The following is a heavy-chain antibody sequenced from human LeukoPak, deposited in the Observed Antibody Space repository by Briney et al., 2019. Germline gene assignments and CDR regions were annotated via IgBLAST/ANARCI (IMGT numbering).Heavy chain of an antibody. D-gene: IGHD4-23*01. V-gene: IGHV3-7*01. CDR1: GFTFTTYW. Sequence: GGSLRLSCAASGFTFTTYWMTWVRQAPGEGLEWVTNIKEDGSGKYYVDSVKGRFTISRDNAKNSLYLQMDSLRAEDTAVYYCARIELYGGNLAYWGQGTLVTVSS. J-gene: IGHJ4*02. CDR3: ARIELYGGNLAY. CDR2: IKEDGSGK.